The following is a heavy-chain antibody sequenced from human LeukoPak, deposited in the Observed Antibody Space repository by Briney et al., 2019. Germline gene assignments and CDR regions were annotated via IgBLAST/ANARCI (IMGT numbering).Heavy chain of an antibody. CDR1: GDSMHSYY. Sequence: PSETLSLTYTVSGDSMHSYYWSWIRQSPEKGLEWIGRAYSGVNAYYNPSLQSRVTISVDKSNNQFSLDLTSVTAADTALYYCAREKSGTLTRAYYYIDVWGKGITVTVSS. CDR3: AREKSGTLTRAYYYIDV. D-gene: IGHD1-26*01. V-gene: IGHV4-4*07. J-gene: IGHJ6*03. CDR2: AYSGVNA.